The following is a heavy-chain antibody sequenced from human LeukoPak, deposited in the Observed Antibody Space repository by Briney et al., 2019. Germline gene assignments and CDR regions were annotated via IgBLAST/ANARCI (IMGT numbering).Heavy chain of an antibody. V-gene: IGHV4-38-2*02. CDR3: ARVARCTSCFDVDY. J-gene: IGHJ4*02. CDR2: IFYSGST. D-gene: IGHD2-2*01. Sequence: SETLSLTCNVSGYSISDGYYWGWIRQPPGKGLEWIGNIFYSGSTYYSPSLKSRVTISLDTSRNQFSLTLSSVTAADTAVYYCARVARCTSCFDVDYWGQGTLVTVSS. CDR1: GYSISDGYY.